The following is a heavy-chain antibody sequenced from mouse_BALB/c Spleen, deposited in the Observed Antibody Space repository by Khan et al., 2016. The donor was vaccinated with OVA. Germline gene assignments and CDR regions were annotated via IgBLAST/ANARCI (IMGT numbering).Heavy chain of an antibody. CDR3: ARGGGTAPFAY. CDR2: ISDWAYTI. CDR1: GFTFSDYG. V-gene: IGHV5-15*02. Sequence: EVELVESGGGLVQPGGSRKLSCAASGFTFSDYGMAWVRQAPGKGPEWVAFISDWAYTIYYADTVTGRFTISRENAKNTLYLEMSSLRSEDTAIYYCARGGGTAPFAYWGRGTLVTVSA. J-gene: IGHJ3*01. D-gene: IGHD1-2*01.